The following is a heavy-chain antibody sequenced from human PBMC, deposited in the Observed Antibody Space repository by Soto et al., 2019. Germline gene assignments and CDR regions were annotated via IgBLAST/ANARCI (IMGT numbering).Heavy chain of an antibody. D-gene: IGHD3-22*01. Sequence: PGGSLRLSCAASGFTFDDYAMHWVRQAPGKGLEWVSGISWNGGSIGYADSVKDRFTISRDNAKNSLYLQMNSLRAEDTALYYCAKDQLLFSYYDSSGGAFDIWGQGTMVTVSS. CDR1: GFTFDDYA. J-gene: IGHJ3*02. CDR3: AKDQLLFSYYDSSGGAFDI. CDR2: ISWNGGSI. V-gene: IGHV3-9*01.